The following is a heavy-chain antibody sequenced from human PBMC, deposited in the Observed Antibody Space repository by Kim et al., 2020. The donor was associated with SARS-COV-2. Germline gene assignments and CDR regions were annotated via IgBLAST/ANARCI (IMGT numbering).Heavy chain of an antibody. Sequence: GGSLRLSCAASGFTFDDYTMHWVRQAPGKGLEWVSLISWDGGSTYYADSVKGRFTISRDNSKNSLYLQMNSLRTEDTALYYCAKNIVVVTASYYYGMDVWGQGTTVTVSS. CDR2: ISWDGGST. V-gene: IGHV3-43*01. J-gene: IGHJ6*02. D-gene: IGHD2-21*02. CDR1: GFTFDDYT. CDR3: AKNIVVVTASYYYGMDV.